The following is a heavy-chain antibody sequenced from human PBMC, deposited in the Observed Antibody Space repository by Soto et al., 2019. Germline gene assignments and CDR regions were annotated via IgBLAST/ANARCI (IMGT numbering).Heavy chain of an antibody. CDR2: ISGSGGST. V-gene: IGHV3-23*01. CDR3: AKLGYCSSTSCLINYMDV. CDR1: GFTFSSYA. D-gene: IGHD2-2*01. J-gene: IGHJ6*03. Sequence: GGSLRLSCAASGFTFSSYAMSWVRQAPGKGLEWVSAISGSGGSTYYADSVKGRFTISRDNSKNPLYLQMNSLRAEDTAVYYCAKLGYCSSTSCLINYMDVWGKGTTVTVSS.